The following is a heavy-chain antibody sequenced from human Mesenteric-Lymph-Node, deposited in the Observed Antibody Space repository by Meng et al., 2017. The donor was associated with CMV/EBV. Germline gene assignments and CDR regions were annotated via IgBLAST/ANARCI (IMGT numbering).Heavy chain of an antibody. D-gene: IGHD1-26*01. CDR2: INSDGSST. J-gene: IGHJ6*02. CDR1: GFTFSSYW. CDR3: AKDNRVGATEYDYYYYGMDV. V-gene: IGHV3-74*01. Sequence: GESLKISCAASGFTFSSYWMHWVRQAPGKGLVWVSRINSDGSSTSYADSVKGRFTISRDNAKNSLYLQMNSLRAEDTALYYCAKDNRVGATEYDYYYYGMDVWGQGTTVTVSS.